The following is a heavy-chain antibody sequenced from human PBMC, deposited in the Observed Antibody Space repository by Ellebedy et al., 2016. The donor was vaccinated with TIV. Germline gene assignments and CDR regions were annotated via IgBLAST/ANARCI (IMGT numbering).Heavy chain of an antibody. CDR2: INHNGKT. D-gene: IGHD2-21*02. CDR3: ARGLTYCGGDCSGYFQH. Sequence: SETLSLTCAVYGGSFSGYYRSWIRQPPGKGLEWIGEINHNGKTNYSPSLKSRVTVSVDTSKNQFSLKLSSVTAADTAVYYCARGLTYCGGDCSGYFQHWGQGTLVTVSS. V-gene: IGHV4-34*01. J-gene: IGHJ1*01. CDR1: GGSFSGYY.